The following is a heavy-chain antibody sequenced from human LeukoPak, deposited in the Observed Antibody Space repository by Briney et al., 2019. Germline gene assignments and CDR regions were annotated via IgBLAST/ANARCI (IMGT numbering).Heavy chain of an antibody. J-gene: IGHJ4*02. CDR2: INPNSGGT. Sequence: ASVKVSCKASGYTFTGYYMHWVRQAPGQGLEWMGWINPNSGGTNYAQKFQGRVTMTRNTSISTAYMELSSLRSEDTAVYYCARVGRGGWELHLPGYWGQGTLVTVSS. CDR1: GYTFTGYY. V-gene: IGHV1-2*02. D-gene: IGHD1-26*01. CDR3: ARVGRGGWELHLPGY.